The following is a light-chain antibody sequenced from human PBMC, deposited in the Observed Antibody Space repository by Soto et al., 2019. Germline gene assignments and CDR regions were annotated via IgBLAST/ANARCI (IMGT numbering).Light chain of an antibody. V-gene: IGLV2-8*01. Sequence: ALTQPPSASGSPGHSVTIPCTGTSSDVSTYKYVSWYQQHPGKAPKLMIYEDTKRPSGIPDRFSGSKSGNTASLTVSGLQAEDEADYLCGSYAGSNTYVFGNGTKVTVL. CDR2: EDT. J-gene: IGLJ1*01. CDR3: GSYAGSNTYV. CDR1: SSDVSTYKY.